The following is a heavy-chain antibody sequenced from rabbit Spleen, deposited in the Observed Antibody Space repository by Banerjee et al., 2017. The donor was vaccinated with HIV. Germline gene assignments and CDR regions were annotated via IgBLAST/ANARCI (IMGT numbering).Heavy chain of an antibody. V-gene: IGHV1S45*01. D-gene: IGHD2-1*01. CDR3: ARDGAYNL. Sequence: QEQLEESGGDLVKPEGSLTLTCTASGFSFSSSYWICWVRQAPGKGLEWIGYIDPVFGITYYANWVNGRFSISRENAQNTVFLQMTSLTAADAATYFCARDGAYNLWGPGTLVTVS. J-gene: IGHJ4*01. CDR1: GFSFSSSYW. CDR2: IDPVFGIT.